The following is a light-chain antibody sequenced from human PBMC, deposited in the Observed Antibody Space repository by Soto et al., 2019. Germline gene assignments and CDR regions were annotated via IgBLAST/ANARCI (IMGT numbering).Light chain of an antibody. CDR1: QSVSSSY. J-gene: IGKJ2*01. CDR2: GAS. CDR3: QQYGSSPHT. V-gene: IGKV3-20*01. Sequence: EIVLTQSPGTLSLSPGERATLSCRASQSVSSSYLAWYQHKPGQAPRLLIDGASSRATGIPDRFSGSGSGTAFTLTISRLEAEDSAVYYSQQYGSSPHTFGQGTKLEIK.